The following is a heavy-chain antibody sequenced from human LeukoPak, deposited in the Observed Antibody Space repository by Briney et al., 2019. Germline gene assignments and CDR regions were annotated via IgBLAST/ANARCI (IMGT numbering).Heavy chain of an antibody. Sequence: SETLSLTCAVYGGSFSGYYWSWIRQPPGKGLEWIGEINHSGSTNYNPSLKSRVTISVDTSKNQFSLKLSSVTAADTAVYYCARENPYCSGWSIDYWGQGTLVTVSS. CDR3: ARENPYCSGWSIDY. V-gene: IGHV4-34*01. CDR2: INHSGST. D-gene: IGHD6-19*01. J-gene: IGHJ4*02. CDR1: GGSFSGYY.